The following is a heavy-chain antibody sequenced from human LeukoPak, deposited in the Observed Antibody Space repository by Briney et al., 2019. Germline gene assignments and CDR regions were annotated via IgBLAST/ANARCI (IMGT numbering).Heavy chain of an antibody. Sequence: AGGSLRLSCAASGLTFSGYLIRSVRQAPGKRLEWVGKIKEEGSEKSYVDSVKGRFIISRDNAKNSLYLQMNTLRAEDTAVYYCARDSSAAPHSYWGQGTLVTVFS. CDR2: IKEEGSEK. J-gene: IGHJ4*02. CDR1: GLTFSGYL. CDR3: ARDSSAAPHSY. D-gene: IGHD2-15*01. V-gene: IGHV3-7*01.